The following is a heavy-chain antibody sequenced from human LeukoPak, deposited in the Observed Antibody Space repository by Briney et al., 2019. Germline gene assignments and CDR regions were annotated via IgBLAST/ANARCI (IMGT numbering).Heavy chain of an antibody. D-gene: IGHD2-2*01. CDR1: GFTFSSYG. J-gene: IGHJ4*02. CDR2: IWYDGSNK. CDR3: ARDRYCSSTSCSGTFDY. V-gene: IGHV3-33*01. Sequence: GGSLRLSCAASGFTFSSYGMHWVRQAPGKGPEWVAVIWYDGSNKYYADSVKGRFTISRDNSKNTLYLQMNSLRAEDTAVYYCARDRYCSSTSCSGTFDYWGQGTLVTVSS.